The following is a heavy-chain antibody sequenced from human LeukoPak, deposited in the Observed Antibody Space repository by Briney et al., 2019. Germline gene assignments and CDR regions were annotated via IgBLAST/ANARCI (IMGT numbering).Heavy chain of an antibody. V-gene: IGHV3-9*01. J-gene: IGHJ4*02. CDR3: AINGGGDSGYGNFDY. CDR2: INWNSDSI. CDR1: GFTFDDYA. Sequence: PGRSLRLSCAVSGFTFDDYARHWVRQVPGKGLEWVSGINWNSDSIGYADSVKGRFTTSRDNAKNSLYLQMNSLRAEDTAFYYCAINGGGDSGYGNFDYWGQGTLVTVSS. D-gene: IGHD6-25*01.